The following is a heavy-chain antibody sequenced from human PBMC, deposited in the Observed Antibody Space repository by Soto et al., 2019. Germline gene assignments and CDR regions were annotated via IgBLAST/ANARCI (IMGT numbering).Heavy chain of an antibody. CDR3: ARLSSDSSGWSDY. CDR2: IYPGDSDT. V-gene: IGHV5-51*01. Sequence: GESLKISCTGSGYSFTIYLIGWVRQLPGKGLEWMGIIYPGDSDTRYSPSFQGQVTISADKSISTAYLQWSSLKASDTAMYYCARLSSDSSGWSDYWGQGTLVTVSS. CDR1: GYSFTIYL. D-gene: IGHD6-19*01. J-gene: IGHJ4*02.